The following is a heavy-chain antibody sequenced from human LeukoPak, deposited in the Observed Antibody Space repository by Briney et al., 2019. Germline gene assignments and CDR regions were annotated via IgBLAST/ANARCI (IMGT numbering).Heavy chain of an antibody. CDR2: IYSDGST. Sequence: GGSLRLSCAASGFTVSSNYMSWVGQAPGKGLEWVSIIYSDGSTYYADSVKGRFTISRDNSKNTLYLQMNSLRADDTAVYYCARHTYGVGMDVWGQGTTVTVSS. D-gene: IGHD5-18*01. J-gene: IGHJ6*02. V-gene: IGHV3-53*01. CDR3: ARHTYGVGMDV. CDR1: GFTVSSNY.